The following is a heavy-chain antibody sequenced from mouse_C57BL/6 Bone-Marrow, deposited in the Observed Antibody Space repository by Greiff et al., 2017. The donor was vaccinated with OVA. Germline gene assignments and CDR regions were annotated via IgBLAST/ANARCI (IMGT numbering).Heavy chain of an antibody. J-gene: IGHJ2*01. Sequence: VQLQQSGAELVRPGTSVKVSCKASGYAFTNYLIEWVKQRPGQGLEWIGVINPGSGGTNYNEKFKGKATLTVDTSSSTAYMQLSSLTSEDSAVYYCASYYYGSSYGYWGQGTTLTVSS. CDR1: GYAFTNYL. D-gene: IGHD1-1*01. CDR2: INPGSGGT. V-gene: IGHV1-54*01. CDR3: ASYYYGSSYGY.